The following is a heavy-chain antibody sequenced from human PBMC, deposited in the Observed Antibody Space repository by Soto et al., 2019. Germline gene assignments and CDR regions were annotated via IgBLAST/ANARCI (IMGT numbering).Heavy chain of an antibody. V-gene: IGHV5-51*01. CDR1: GYSFTSYW. J-gene: IGHJ5*02. D-gene: IGHD5-12*01. CDR2: IYPGDSDT. CDR3: ARGARGRGYIAFAQYNWFDP. Sequence: GESLKISCKGSGYSFTSYWIGWVRQMPGKGLEWMGIIYPGDSDTRYSPSFQGQVTISADKSISTAYLQWSSLKASDTAMYYCARGARGRGYIAFAQYNWFDPWGQGTLVTVSS.